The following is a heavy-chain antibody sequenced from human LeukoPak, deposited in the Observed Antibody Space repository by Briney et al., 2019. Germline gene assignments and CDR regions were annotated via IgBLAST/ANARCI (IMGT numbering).Heavy chain of an antibody. Sequence: SETLSLTCTVSGGSIGSYYWSWIRQPPGKGLEWIGYIHYSGSTNHNPSLKSRVTISIDTSKNQISLRLTSVTAADTAVYYCAGYRNYWDWYFDLWGRGTLVTVSS. CDR3: AGYRNYWDWYFDL. CDR1: GGSIGSYY. D-gene: IGHD4-11*01. V-gene: IGHV4-59*01. CDR2: IHYSGST. J-gene: IGHJ2*01.